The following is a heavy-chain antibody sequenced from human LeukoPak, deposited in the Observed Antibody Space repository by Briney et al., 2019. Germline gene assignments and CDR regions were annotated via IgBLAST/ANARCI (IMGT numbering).Heavy chain of an antibody. CDR3: ARGAAAGTLGYYYYYMDV. V-gene: IGHV4-39*07. D-gene: IGHD6-13*01. CDR1: GCSISSSSYH. CDR2: IYYSGST. J-gene: IGHJ6*03. Sequence: SETLSLTCTVSGCSISSSSYHWGWIRQPPGKRLEWIGSIYYSGSTYYNPSLKSRVTISVDTSKNQFSLKLSSVTAADTAVYYCARGAAAGTLGYYYYYMDVWGEGTTVTVSS.